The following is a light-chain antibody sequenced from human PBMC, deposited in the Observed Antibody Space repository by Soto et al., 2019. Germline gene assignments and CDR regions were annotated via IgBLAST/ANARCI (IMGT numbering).Light chain of an antibody. CDR3: QQYGSSPET. Sequence: EIVLTHSPGTVSLSPGERATLSCRASQSVSSAYLAWYQQKPGQAPRLLIYDVSSRATGIPDRFSGSGSGTDFTLTVSRLEPEDFAVYYCQQYGSSPETFGQGTKVDIK. CDR1: QSVSSAY. V-gene: IGKV3-20*01. J-gene: IGKJ1*01. CDR2: DVS.